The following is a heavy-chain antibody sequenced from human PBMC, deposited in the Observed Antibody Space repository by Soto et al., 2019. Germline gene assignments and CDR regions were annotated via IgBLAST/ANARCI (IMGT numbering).Heavy chain of an antibody. CDR3: ARSGDSYDSSGYYY. V-gene: IGHV3-48*02. Sequence: EVQLVESGGGLVQPGGSLSLSCAASGFTFSSYSMNWVRQATGKGLEWVSYISSSSSTIYYADSVKGRFTISRDNAKNSLYLQMNSLRDEDTAVYYCARSGDSYDSSGYYYWGQGTLVTVSS. CDR2: ISSSSSTI. J-gene: IGHJ4*02. D-gene: IGHD3-22*01. CDR1: GFTFSSYS.